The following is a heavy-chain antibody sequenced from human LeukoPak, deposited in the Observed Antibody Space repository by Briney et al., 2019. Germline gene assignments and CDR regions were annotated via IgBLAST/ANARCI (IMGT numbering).Heavy chain of an antibody. D-gene: IGHD2-2*01. CDR2: IYPGDSDT. V-gene: IGHV5-51*01. CDR3: ARLLVVVPAAINWFDP. Sequence: GESLKTSCKGSGYSFTSYWIGWVRQMPGKGLEWMGIIYPGDSDTRYSPSFQGQVTISADKSISTAYLQWSSLKASDTAMYYCARLLVVVPAAINWFDPWGQGTLVTVSS. J-gene: IGHJ5*02. CDR1: GYSFTSYW.